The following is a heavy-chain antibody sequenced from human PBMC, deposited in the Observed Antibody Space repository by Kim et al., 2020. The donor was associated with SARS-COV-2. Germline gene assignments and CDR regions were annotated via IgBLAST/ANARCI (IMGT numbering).Heavy chain of an antibody. Sequence: GGSLRLSCAASGFTFSDYYMSWIRQAPGKGLEWVSYISSSGSTIYYADSVKGRFTISRDNAKNSLYLQMNSLRAEDTAVYYCARGGGGGWSSGGSTLPDSYYYYGMDVWGQGTTVTVSS. D-gene: IGHD2-15*01. J-gene: IGHJ6*02. CDR2: ISSSGSTI. V-gene: IGHV3-11*01. CDR3: ARGGGGGWSSGGSTLPDSYYYYGMDV. CDR1: GFTFSDYY.